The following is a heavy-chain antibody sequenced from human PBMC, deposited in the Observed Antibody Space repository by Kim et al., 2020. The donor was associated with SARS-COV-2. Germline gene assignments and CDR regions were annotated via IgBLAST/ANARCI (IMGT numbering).Heavy chain of an antibody. V-gene: IGHV3-30*18. CDR2: ISYDGYNE. CDR3: AKDGKRQQLVISVFDI. Sequence: GGSLRLSCAASGFSFSNSVMHWVRQAPGKGLEWVAVISYDGYNEYYADSVRGRFTISRDDSINTLYLQMNSLKVEDTAVYYCAKDGKRQQLVISVFDIWGQGTMVTVSS. CDR1: GFSFSNSV. J-gene: IGHJ3*02. D-gene: IGHD6-13*01.